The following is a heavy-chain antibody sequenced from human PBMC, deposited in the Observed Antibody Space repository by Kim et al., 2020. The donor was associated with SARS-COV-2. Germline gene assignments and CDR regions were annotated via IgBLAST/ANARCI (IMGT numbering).Heavy chain of an antibody. CDR1: GDTFTSYY. CDR2: INPSGGST. V-gene: IGHV1-46*01. CDR3: ARAAQGISIFGVVMLNYYGIDV. J-gene: IGHJ6*02. Sequence: ASVKVSCKASGDTFTSYYMHWVRQAPGQGLEWMGIINPSGGSTSYAQKFQGRVTMTRDTSTSTDYMELSSLRSEDTAVYYCARAAQGISIFGVVMLNYYGIDVGGQGTALTVSS. D-gene: IGHD3-3*01.